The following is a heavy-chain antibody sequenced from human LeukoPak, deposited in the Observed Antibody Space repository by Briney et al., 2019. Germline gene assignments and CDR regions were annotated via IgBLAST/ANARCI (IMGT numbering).Heavy chain of an antibody. CDR2: INGDGSST. J-gene: IGHJ4*02. Sequence: GGSLRLSCAASGFTLSSYWMHWVRQAPGKGLVWVSRINGDGSSTTYADSVKGRFTISRDNAKNTLYLQMHSLRAEDTAVYYCARGSGYSYGGDYWGQGTLVTVSS. CDR1: GFTLSSYW. CDR3: ARGSGYSYGGDY. D-gene: IGHD5-18*01. V-gene: IGHV3-74*01.